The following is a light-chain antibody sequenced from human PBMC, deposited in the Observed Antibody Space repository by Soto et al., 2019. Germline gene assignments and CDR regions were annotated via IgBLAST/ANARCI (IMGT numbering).Light chain of an antibody. CDR3: AAWYGGLQRWV. J-gene: IGLJ3*02. Sequence: QSVLTQPPSASGTPGQRVTISCSGSSSNIGSHVVNWYQQVPGTAPKLLIYTNNQRPSGVPDRFSDSKSGTSASLAISGLQSEDEDDYYCAAWYGGLQRWVFSGGTTLTAL. CDR1: SSNIGSHV. V-gene: IGLV1-44*01. CDR2: TNN.